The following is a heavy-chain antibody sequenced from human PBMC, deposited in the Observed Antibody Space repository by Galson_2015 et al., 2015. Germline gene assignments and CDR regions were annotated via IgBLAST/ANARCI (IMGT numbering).Heavy chain of an antibody. CDR1: GFTFSNAW. J-gene: IGHJ4*02. CDR2: IKSKTDGGTT. Sequence: SLRLSCAASGFTFSNAWMSWVRQAPGKGLEWVGRIKSKTDGGTTDYAAPVKGRFTISRDDSKNTLYLQMNSLRTEDTAVYYCTTDPYYYDSSGPADYWGQGTLVTVSS. D-gene: IGHD3-22*01. CDR3: TTDPYYYDSSGPADY. V-gene: IGHV3-15*01.